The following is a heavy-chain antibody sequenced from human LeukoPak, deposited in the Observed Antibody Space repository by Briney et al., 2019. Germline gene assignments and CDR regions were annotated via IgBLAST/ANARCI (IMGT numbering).Heavy chain of an antibody. CDR3: ASHQMATITSFDY. CDR2: IYYSGST. D-gene: IGHD5-24*01. Sequence: PSETLSLTCTVSGGSISSYYWSWIRQPPGKGLEWIGYIYYSGSTNYNPSLKSRVTISVDTSKNQFSLKLSSVTAADTAVYYCASHQMATITSFDYWGQGTLVTASS. CDR1: GGSISSYY. V-gene: IGHV4-59*01. J-gene: IGHJ4*02.